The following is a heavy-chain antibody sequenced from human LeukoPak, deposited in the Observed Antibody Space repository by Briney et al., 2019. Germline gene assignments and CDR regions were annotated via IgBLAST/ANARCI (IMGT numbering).Heavy chain of an antibody. CDR2: IHYSGNT. Sequence: SEALSLTCTVSGGSISSSYWSWIRQPPGKGLEWIGYIHYSGNTNCNPSLKSRVTISVDTSKNQFSLKLSSVTAADTAVYYCARLGSGTNNWFDPWGQGTLVTVSS. D-gene: IGHD1-26*01. V-gene: IGHV4-59*01. J-gene: IGHJ5*02. CDR1: GGSISSSY. CDR3: ARLGSGTNNWFDP.